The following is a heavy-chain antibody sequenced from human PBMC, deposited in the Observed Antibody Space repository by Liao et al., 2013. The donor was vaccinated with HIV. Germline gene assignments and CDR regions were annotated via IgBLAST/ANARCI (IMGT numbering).Heavy chain of an antibody. D-gene: IGHD3-10*01. CDR2: INHSGST. V-gene: IGHV4-34*01. CDR3: ARATYYYGSGTLLRYYYYYYMDV. J-gene: IGHJ6*03. Sequence: QVQLQQWGAGLLKPSETLSLTCAVYGGSFSGYYWSWIRQPPGKGLEWIGEINHSGSTNYNPSLKSRVTISVDTSKNQFSLKLSSVTAADTAVYYCARATYYYGSGTLLRYYYYYYMDVWGKGTTVTVSS. CDR1: GGSFSGYY.